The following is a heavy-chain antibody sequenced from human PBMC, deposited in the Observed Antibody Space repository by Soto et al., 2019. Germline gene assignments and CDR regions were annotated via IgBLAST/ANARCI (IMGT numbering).Heavy chain of an antibody. CDR3: ARGYTYYDFWSGYPFFDY. Sequence: PGGSLRLSCAASGFTFSDYYMSWIRQAPGKGLEWVSYISSSSSYTNYADSVKGRFTISRDNAKNSLYLQMNSLRAEDTAVYYCARGYTYYDFWSGYPFFDYWGQGTLVTVS. J-gene: IGHJ4*02. CDR1: GFTFSDYY. D-gene: IGHD3-3*01. CDR2: ISSSSSYT. V-gene: IGHV3-11*06.